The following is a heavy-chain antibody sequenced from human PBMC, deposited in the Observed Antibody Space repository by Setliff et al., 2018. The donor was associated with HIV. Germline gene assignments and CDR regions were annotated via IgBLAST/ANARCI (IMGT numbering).Heavy chain of an antibody. CDR3: ARSTYYFDSSGYKYNWFDP. D-gene: IGHD3-22*01. V-gene: IGHV4-31*03. CDR1: GGSIGSGGYY. J-gene: IGHJ5*02. CDR2: IYYSGST. Sequence: PSETLSLTCTVSGGSIGSGGYYWSWIRQHPGKGLEWIGYIYYSGSTYYNPSFKRRLSIPVDTSKNQFSLKLSSVTAADTAVYYCARSTYYFDSSGYKYNWFDPWGQGTRVTVSS.